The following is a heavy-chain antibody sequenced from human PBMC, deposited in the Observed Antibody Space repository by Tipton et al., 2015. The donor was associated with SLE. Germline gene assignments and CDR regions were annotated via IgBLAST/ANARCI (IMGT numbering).Heavy chain of an antibody. CDR1: GFTFSSSW. CDR3: AGGSGWTDAFDI. V-gene: IGHV3-7*01. CDR2: INQDGSET. J-gene: IGHJ3*02. Sequence: SLRLSCSVSGFTFSSSWMSWIRQAPGKGLEWVANINQDGSETYSVDSVKGRFTISRDNGKNSLSLQMNSLRAEDTAVYYCAGGSGWTDAFDIWGQGTMVTVSS. D-gene: IGHD6-19*01.